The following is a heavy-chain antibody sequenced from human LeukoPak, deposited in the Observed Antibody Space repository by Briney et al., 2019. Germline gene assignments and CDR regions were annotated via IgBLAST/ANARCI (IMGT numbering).Heavy chain of an antibody. CDR2: INHSGST. D-gene: IGHD3-16*02. CDR3: ARGHHIYDYVWGSYRADLDY. V-gene: IGHV4-34*01. J-gene: IGHJ4*02. Sequence: SETLSLTCAVYGGSFSGYYGSWIRQPPGKGLEWIGEINHSGSTNYNPSLKSRVTISVDTSKNQFSLKLSSVTAADTAVYYCARGHHIYDYVWGSYRADLDYWGQGTLVTVSS. CDR1: GGSFSGYY.